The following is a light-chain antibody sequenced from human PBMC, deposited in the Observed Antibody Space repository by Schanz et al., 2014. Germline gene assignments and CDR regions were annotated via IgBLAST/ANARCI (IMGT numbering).Light chain of an antibody. CDR1: SSDVGAYNY. J-gene: IGLJ3*02. CDR3: SSYVGSNNWV. CDR2: EVS. Sequence: SALTQPASVSGSPGQSVTISCTGTSSDVGAYNYVSWYQQQPGKAPKLMIYEVSKRPSGVPDRFSGSKSGNTASLSVSGLQAEDEADYYCSSYVGSNNWVFGGGTKLTVL. V-gene: IGLV2-8*01.